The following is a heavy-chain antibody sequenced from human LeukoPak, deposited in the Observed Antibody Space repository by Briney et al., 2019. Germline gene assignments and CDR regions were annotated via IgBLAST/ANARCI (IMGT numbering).Heavy chain of an antibody. CDR2: IRYDGRNK. Sequence: GGSLRLSCAASGFTFSNYGMHWVRQAPGKGLEWVGFIRYDGRNKYYADFVKGRFTISRDNSKNTLYLQMNSLRAEDTAVYYCARSVVIAVAGSPFDYWGQGTLVTVSS. J-gene: IGHJ4*02. CDR1: GFTFSNYG. D-gene: IGHD6-19*01. CDR3: ARSVVIAVAGSPFDY. V-gene: IGHV3-30*02.